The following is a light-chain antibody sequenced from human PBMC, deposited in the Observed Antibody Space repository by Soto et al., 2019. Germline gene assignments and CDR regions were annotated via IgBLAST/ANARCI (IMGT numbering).Light chain of an antibody. CDR2: GAS. J-gene: IGKJ2*01. CDR1: QKIKSY. CDR3: QQTYSVPDT. Sequence: DIQMTQSPTSLSASEGDRVTITCRASQKIKSYLNWYQHKPGEAPRLLIFGASALQGGVPSRFSGSGSGTDFTLTIYSLQPEDFATYYCQQTYSVPDTFGQGTKLEIQ. V-gene: IGKV1-39*01.